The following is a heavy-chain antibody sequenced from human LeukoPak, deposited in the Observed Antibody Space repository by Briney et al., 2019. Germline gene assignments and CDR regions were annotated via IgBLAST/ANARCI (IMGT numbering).Heavy chain of an antibody. CDR2: IYYSGST. Sequence: SETLSLTCTVSGGSISSSSYYWVWVRQPPGKGLEWIGSIYYSGSTYYNPSLKSRVTISVDTSKNRFSLKLSSVTAADTAVYYCARSRAVTNYFDYWGQGTLVTVSS. J-gene: IGHJ4*02. D-gene: IGHD4-17*01. CDR3: ARSRAVTNYFDY. V-gene: IGHV4-39*01. CDR1: GGSISSSSYY.